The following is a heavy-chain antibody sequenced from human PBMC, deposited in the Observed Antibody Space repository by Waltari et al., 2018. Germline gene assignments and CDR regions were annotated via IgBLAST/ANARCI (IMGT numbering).Heavy chain of an antibody. V-gene: IGHV3-30*03. D-gene: IGHD5-18*01. CDR2: ISYDGSDN. J-gene: IGHJ4*02. Sequence: QVQLLESGGGVVQPGRSLRLSCAASGFTFSNYGMHWVRRAPGQGLEWVAVISYDGSDNSYADSVKGRFTISRDNSKNTVYLQMNSLRAEDTAVYYCARGYSYGTRSIVAYWGQGTLVIVSS. CDR1: GFTFSNYG. CDR3: ARGYSYGTRSIVAY.